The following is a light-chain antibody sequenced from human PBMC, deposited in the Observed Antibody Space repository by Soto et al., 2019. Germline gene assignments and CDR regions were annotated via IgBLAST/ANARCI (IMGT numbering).Light chain of an antibody. CDR1: TIDVGGYNL. CDR2: EGT. J-gene: IGLJ1*01. CDR3: CSYASSSSYV. V-gene: IGLV2-23*01. Sequence: HSALTQPAYVSGSPGQAITISCSGTTIDVGGYNLVSWYQQHTAKAPKLLIYEGTQRPSGVSSRFSGSKSGNTASLTISGLQAEDEADYYCCSYASSSSYVFGTGTKV.